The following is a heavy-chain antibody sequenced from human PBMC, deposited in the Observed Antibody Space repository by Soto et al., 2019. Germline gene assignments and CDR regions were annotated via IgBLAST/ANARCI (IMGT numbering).Heavy chain of an antibody. CDR1: DGSISSSYYY. J-gene: IGHJ4*02. D-gene: IGHD1-1*01. V-gene: IGHV4-39*01. CDR3: ARHQRLWQDLDY. Sequence: SETLSLTCNVSDGSISSSYYYWVWFRQPPGKGLDLIGSIYQSGSTYYTPSLKSRVAISIDTSKNQFSLKLSSVTAADTAVYYCARHQRLWQDLDYWGQGILVTVSS. CDR2: IYQSGST.